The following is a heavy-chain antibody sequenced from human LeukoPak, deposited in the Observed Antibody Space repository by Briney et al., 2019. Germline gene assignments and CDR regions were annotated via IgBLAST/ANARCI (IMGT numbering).Heavy chain of an antibody. CDR1: GYTFTGYY. D-gene: IGHD6-19*01. CDR2: INPNSGGT. J-gene: IGHJ6*02. V-gene: IGHV1-2*04. CDR3: ARDSSFSSGWSPYYYYGMDV. Sequence: ASVKVSCKASGYTFTGYYMHWVRQALGQGLEWMGWINPNSGGTNYAQKFQGWVTMTRDTSISTAYMELSRLRSDDTAVYYCARDSSFSSGWSPYYYYGMDVWGQGTTVTVSS.